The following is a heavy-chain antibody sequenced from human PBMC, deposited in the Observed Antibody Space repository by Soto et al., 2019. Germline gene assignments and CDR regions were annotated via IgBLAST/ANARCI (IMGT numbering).Heavy chain of an antibody. D-gene: IGHD2-2*01. CDR1: GDSISSATHY. CDR3: VCRLPAIYYSFNL. V-gene: IGHV4-31*03. Sequence: SETLSLTCTVSGDSISSATHYWNWIRQHPGKGLEWIGYVSSSGNSYYSPSLKSRVFMSVDTSKNLFSLKLSSVTAADTAIYYCVCRLPAIYYSFNLWGQAPQVTVCS. CDR2: VSSSGNS. J-gene: IGHJ4*02.